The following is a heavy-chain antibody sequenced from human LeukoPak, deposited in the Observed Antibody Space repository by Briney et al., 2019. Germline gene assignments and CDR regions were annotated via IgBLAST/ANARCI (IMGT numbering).Heavy chain of an antibody. V-gene: IGHV1-69*05. Sequence: SVEVSCKASGGTFSSYAISWVRQAPGQGLEWMGRIIPIFGTANYAQKFQGRVTITTDESTSTAYMGLSSLRSEDTAVYYCARDRSYYDSSGFLDYWGQGTLVTVSS. J-gene: IGHJ4*02. D-gene: IGHD3-22*01. CDR2: IIPIFGTA. CDR1: GGTFSSYA. CDR3: ARDRSYYDSSGFLDY.